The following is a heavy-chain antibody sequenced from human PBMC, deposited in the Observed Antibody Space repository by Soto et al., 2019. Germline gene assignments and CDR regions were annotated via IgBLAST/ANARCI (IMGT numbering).Heavy chain of an antibody. D-gene: IGHD6-13*01. CDR3: AKIVEAAGTDY. CDR1: GFTFSTSW. J-gene: IGHJ4*02. V-gene: IGHV3-7*03. Sequence: GGSLRLSCAACGFTFSTSWMALVLQAPGKGLEWVADIKQDGSEKNYVDSVKGRFLISRDNFKNTLSLHMDSLRADDTAVYVCAKIVEAAGTDYWGQGTLVTVSS. CDR2: IKQDGSEK.